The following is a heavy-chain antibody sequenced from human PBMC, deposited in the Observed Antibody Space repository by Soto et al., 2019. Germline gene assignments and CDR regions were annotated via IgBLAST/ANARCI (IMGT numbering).Heavy chain of an antibody. CDR1: GGTFSSYA. CDR2: IIPIFGTA. D-gene: IGHD3-9*01. Sequence: QVQLVQSGAEVKKPGSSVKVSCKASGGTFSSYAISWVRQAPGQGLEWMGGIIPIFGTANYAQKFQGRVTITADETTSTAYVELSSLRSEDTAGYYCARSMTGTVSYYYGMDVWGQGTTFTVSS. J-gene: IGHJ6*02. V-gene: IGHV1-69*12. CDR3: ARSMTGTVSYYYGMDV.